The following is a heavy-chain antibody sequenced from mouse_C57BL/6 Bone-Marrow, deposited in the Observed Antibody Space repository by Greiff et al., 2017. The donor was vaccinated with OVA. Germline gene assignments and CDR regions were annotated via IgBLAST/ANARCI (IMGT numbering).Heavy chain of an antibody. J-gene: IGHJ4*01. CDR1: GFNIKDDY. V-gene: IGHV14-4*01. CDR3: TTHGSIMDY. D-gene: IGHD1-1*01. Sequence: EVQLQQSGAELVRPGASVKLSCTASGFNIKDDYMHWVKQSPEQGLEWIGWIDPENGDTEYASKFQGKATITADTSSNTAYLQLSSLTSEDTAVYYCTTHGSIMDYWGQGTSVTVSS. CDR2: IDPENGDT.